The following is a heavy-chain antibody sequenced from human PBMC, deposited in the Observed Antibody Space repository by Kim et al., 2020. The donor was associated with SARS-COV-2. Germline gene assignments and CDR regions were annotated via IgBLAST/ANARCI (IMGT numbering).Heavy chain of an antibody. Sequence: SETLSLTCTVSGGSISSYYWSWIRQPPGKGLEWIGYIYYSGSTNYNPSLKSRVTISVDTSKNQFSLKLSSVTAADTAVYYCARDLGYSSGWSFDYWGQGTLVTVSS. V-gene: IGHV4-59*01. CDR1: GGSISSYY. D-gene: IGHD6-19*01. CDR3: ARDLGYSSGWSFDY. J-gene: IGHJ4*02. CDR2: IYYSGST.